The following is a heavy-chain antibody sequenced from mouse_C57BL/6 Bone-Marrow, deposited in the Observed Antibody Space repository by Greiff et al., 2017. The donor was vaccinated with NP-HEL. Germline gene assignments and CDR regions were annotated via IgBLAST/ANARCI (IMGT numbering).Heavy chain of an antibody. CDR2: IDPSDSYT. CDR3: ARIYYGYDGFAY. V-gene: IGHV1-59*01. J-gene: IGHJ3*01. Sequence: QVQLQHPGAELVRPGTSVKLSCKASGYTFTSYWMHWVKQRPGQGLEWIGVIDPSDSYTNYNQKFKGKATLTVDTSSSTAYMQLSSLTSEDSAVYYCARIYYGYDGFAYWGQGTLVTVSA. CDR1: GYTFTSYW. D-gene: IGHD2-2*01.